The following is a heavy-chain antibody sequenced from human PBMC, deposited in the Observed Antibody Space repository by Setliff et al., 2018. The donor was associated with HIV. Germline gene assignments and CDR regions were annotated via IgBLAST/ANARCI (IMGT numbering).Heavy chain of an antibody. CDR1: GISINGYY. J-gene: IGHJ4*02. CDR3: ARTRAPYFFDF. D-gene: IGHD1-26*01. CDR2: VSSIGNT. Sequence: SETLSLTCSVSGISINGYYWSWIRQSPRTRLEWIGYVSSIGNTNYNPSLKSRVTISVDTSKSHFSLQFNSVTAADTAVYFCARTRAPYFFDFWGQGAQVTVSS. V-gene: IGHV4-4*08.